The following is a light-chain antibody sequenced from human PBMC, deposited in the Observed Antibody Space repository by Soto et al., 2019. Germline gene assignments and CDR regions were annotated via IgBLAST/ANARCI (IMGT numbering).Light chain of an antibody. V-gene: IGLV2-8*01. CDR3: SSYGGNNNLV. CDR2: EVS. J-gene: IGLJ2*01. CDR1: SSDVGGYNY. Sequence: QSVLTQPPSASGSPGQSVTISCTGTSSDVGGYNYVSWYQQHPGKAPKLMIYEVSKRPSGVPDRFSGSKSGNTASLTVSGPQAEDEADYYCSSYGGNNNLVFGGGTKVTVL.